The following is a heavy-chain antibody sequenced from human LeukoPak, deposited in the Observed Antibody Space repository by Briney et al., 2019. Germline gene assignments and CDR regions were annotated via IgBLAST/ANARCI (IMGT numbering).Heavy chain of an antibody. CDR2: ISGSGGST. CDR3: AREDSSGYSDAFDI. Sequence: GGSLRLSCAASRFTFSSHAMTWVRQAPGKGREWVSSISGSGGSTYYADSVKGRFTISRDNSKNTLYLQMNSLRDEDTAVYYCAREDSSGYSDAFDIWGQGTMVTVSS. V-gene: IGHV3-23*01. CDR1: RFTFSSHA. D-gene: IGHD3-22*01. J-gene: IGHJ3*02.